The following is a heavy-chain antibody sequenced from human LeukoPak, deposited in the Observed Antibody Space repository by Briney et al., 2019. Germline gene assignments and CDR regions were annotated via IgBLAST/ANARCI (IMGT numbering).Heavy chain of an antibody. CDR3: ARGLAVVTPNYYYYLGV. V-gene: IGHV4-34*01. CDR1: GGSFSGYY. J-gene: IGHJ6*03. CDR2: INHSGST. D-gene: IGHD4-23*01. Sequence: SETLSLTCAVYGGSFSGYYWSWIRQPPGKGLEWIGEINHSGSTNYNPSLKSRVTISVDTSKNQFSLKLSSVTAADTAVYYCARGLAVVTPNYYYYLGVWGKGTTVTVSS.